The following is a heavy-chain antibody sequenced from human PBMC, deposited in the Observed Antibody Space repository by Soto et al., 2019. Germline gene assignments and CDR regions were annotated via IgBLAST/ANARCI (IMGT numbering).Heavy chain of an antibody. CDR1: GGSISSSNW. V-gene: IGHV4-4*02. D-gene: IGHD1-26*01. J-gene: IGHJ4*02. CDR3: ARIQQTSGGIDS. Sequence: SETLSLTCAVSGGSISSSNWWSWVRQPPGTGLEWIGEIFHSGSTNYNPSLKSRVPISLDKSKNQFSLKLSSVTAADTAVYYCARIQQTSGGIDSWGLGTLVTVSS. CDR2: IFHSGST.